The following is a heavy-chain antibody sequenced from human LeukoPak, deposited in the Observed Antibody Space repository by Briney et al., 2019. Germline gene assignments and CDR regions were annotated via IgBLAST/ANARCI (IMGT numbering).Heavy chain of an antibody. CDR2: IHTNTGNP. D-gene: IGHD2/OR15-2a*01. CDR1: GYTFNSYA. V-gene: IGHV7-4-1*02. J-gene: IGHJ3*02. CDR3: ARKNNFDAFDI. Sequence: ASVKVSCKASGYTFNSYAITWVRQAPGQGLEWMGWIHTNTGNPTYGQGFTGRFVFSLDTSVSTAYLQISDIKAEDNAVYYCARKNNFDAFDIWGQGTMVTVSS.